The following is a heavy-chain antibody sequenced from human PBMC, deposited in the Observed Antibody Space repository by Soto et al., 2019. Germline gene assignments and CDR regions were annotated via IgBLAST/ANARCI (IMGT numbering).Heavy chain of an antibody. CDR3: ARDSYYDFWSGYYYYYYGMDV. Sequence: ASVKVSCKASGYTFTGYYMHWVRQAPGQGLEWMGWINPNSGGTNYAQKFQGWVTMTRDTSIGTAYMELSRLRSDDTAVYYCARDSYYDFWSGYYYYYYGMDVWGQGTTVTVSS. V-gene: IGHV1-2*04. D-gene: IGHD3-3*01. J-gene: IGHJ6*02. CDR1: GYTFTGYY. CDR2: INPNSGGT.